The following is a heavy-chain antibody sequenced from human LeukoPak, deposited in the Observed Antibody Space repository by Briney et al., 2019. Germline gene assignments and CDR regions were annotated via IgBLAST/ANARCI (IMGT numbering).Heavy chain of an antibody. V-gene: IGHV4-39*01. CDR2: IYYSGGT. CDR3: ARHVSYGSRSYYVDY. J-gene: IGHJ4*02. Sequence: SETLSLTCTVSGGSISSSSYYWGWIRQPPGKGLEWIGSIYYSGGTYYNPSLKSRVTISVDTSKNQFSLKLSSVTAADTAVYYCARHVSYGSRSYYVDYWGQGTLVTVSS. D-gene: IGHD3-10*01. CDR1: GGSISSSSYY.